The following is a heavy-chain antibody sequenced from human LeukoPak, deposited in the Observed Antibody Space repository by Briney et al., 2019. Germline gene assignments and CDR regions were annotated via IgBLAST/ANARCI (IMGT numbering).Heavy chain of an antibody. D-gene: IGHD3-22*01. J-gene: IGHJ4*02. CDR1: GFTFRIYA. Sequence: PGGSLRLPCAASGFTFRIYAMSWVRQAPGKGLEWVSGIGGSGGGTYHADSVKGRFSISRDNSKNTLYLQMNSLRAEDTAVYYCAKSYFYDSSGYFYYWGQGTLVTVSS. CDR2: IGGSGGGT. V-gene: IGHV3-23*01. CDR3: AKSYFYDSSGYFYY.